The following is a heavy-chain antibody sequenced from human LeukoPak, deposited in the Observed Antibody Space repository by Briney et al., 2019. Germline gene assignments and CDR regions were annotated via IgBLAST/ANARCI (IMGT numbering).Heavy chain of an antibody. Sequence: GGSLRLSCAASGFTFSSYGMHWVRQAPGKGLEWVAVIWYDGSNKYYADSVKGRFTISRDNSKNTLYLQMNSLRAEDTAVYYCAKAVMTTVTFFDYWGQGTLVTVSS. CDR2: IWYDGSNK. CDR1: GFTFSSYG. CDR3: AKAVMTTVTFFDY. D-gene: IGHD4-17*01. J-gene: IGHJ4*02. V-gene: IGHV3-33*06.